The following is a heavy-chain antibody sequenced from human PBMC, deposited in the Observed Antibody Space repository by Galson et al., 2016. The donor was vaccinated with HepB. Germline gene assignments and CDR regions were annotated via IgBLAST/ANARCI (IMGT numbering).Heavy chain of an antibody. CDR2: IYYSGST. CDR3: ARWSSGLQRHDAFDI. J-gene: IGHJ3*02. CDR1: GVSISSGAYY. V-gene: IGHV4-31*03. Sequence: TLSLTCTVSGVSISSGAYYWSWIRQHPGKGLEWIGNIYYSGSTYYNSSLKSRVSISVDTSEKQVSLNLSSVTAADTAVYYCARWSSGLQRHDAFDIWDQGTKVTVSS. D-gene: IGHD3-22*01.